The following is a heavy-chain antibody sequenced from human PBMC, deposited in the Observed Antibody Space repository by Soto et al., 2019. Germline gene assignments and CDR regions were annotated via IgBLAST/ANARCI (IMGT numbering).Heavy chain of an antibody. CDR1: GFTFSSYW. CDR2: IKQDGSEK. D-gene: IGHD6-25*01. J-gene: IGHJ4*02. CDR3: ARGYSGEDY. Sequence: GESLKISCAASGFTFSSYWMSWVRQAPGKGLEWVANIKQDGSEKYYVDSVKGRFTISRDNAKNSLHLQMNSLRAEDTALYYCARGYSGEDYWGQGTLVTVSS. V-gene: IGHV3-7*01.